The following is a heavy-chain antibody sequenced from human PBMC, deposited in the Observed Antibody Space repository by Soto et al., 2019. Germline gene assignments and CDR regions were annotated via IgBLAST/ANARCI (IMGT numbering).Heavy chain of an antibody. CDR2: IYASGSP. Sequence: ASETLSLTCTISGGSISVYYWSWVRQPPGHELEWIGYIYASGSPYYNPSLRSRVTISADTSKNQISLKLTSPTAADTAVYYCARGVGSSPPRYWGQGTLVTVSS. CDR3: ARGVGSSPPRY. D-gene: IGHD1-26*01. V-gene: IGHV4-59*01. J-gene: IGHJ4*02. CDR1: GGSISVYY.